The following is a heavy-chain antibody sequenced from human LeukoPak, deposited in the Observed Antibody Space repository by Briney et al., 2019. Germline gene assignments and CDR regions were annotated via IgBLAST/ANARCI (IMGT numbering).Heavy chain of an antibody. CDR2: ISAYNGNT. D-gene: IGHD3-10*01. Sequence: ASVKVSCTASGYTFTSYGISWVRQAPGQGLEWMGWISAYNGNTNYAQKLQGRVTMTTDTSTSTACMELRSLRSDDTAVYYCTRSSDLWFGELFLFDYWGQGTLVTVSS. J-gene: IGHJ4*02. V-gene: IGHV1-18*01. CDR1: GYTFTSYG. CDR3: TRSSDLWFGELFLFDY.